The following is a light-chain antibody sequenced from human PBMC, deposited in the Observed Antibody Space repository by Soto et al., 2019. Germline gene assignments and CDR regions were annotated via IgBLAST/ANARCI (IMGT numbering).Light chain of an antibody. Sequence: DIQITQSPSSLSPSVGDRVTITWRASRSISGWLAWYQQKPGKAPELLIFDASSLKSGVPSRFSGSGSGTEFTLTISRLQPDDVATYYCLQYSSYSWTFGQGTKVDIK. CDR1: RSISGW. CDR2: DAS. V-gene: IGKV1-5*01. CDR3: LQYSSYSWT. J-gene: IGKJ1*01.